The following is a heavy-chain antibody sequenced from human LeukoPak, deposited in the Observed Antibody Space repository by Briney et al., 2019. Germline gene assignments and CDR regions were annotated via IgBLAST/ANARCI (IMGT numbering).Heavy chain of an antibody. CDR2: ISGSGGST. D-gene: IGHD2-2*01. V-gene: IGHV3-23*01. CDR3: GKDRARGYCSSTSCYPFAY. J-gene: IGHJ4*02. CDR1: GFTFSSYA. Sequence: GGSLRLSCAAAGFTFSSYAMSWGRQPPGKGLEWVSAISGSGGSTYYAASVKGRFTISRDNSKNTLYLQMNSLRAEDTAVYYCGKDRARGYCSSTSCYPFAYWGQGTLVTVSS.